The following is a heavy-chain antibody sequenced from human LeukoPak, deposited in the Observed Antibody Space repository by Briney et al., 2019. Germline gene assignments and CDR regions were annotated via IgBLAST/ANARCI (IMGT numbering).Heavy chain of an antibody. CDR2: INHSGST. CDR1: GGSFSGYY. CDR3: ARTQNSITIFGVVITLFDY. V-gene: IGHV4-34*01. D-gene: IGHD3-3*01. Sequence: SETLSLTCAVYGGSFSGYYWSWTRQPPGKGLEWIGEINHSGSTNYNPSLKSRVTISVDRSKNQFSLKLSSVTAADTAVYYCARTQNSITIFGVVITLFDYWGQGTLVTVSS. J-gene: IGHJ4*02.